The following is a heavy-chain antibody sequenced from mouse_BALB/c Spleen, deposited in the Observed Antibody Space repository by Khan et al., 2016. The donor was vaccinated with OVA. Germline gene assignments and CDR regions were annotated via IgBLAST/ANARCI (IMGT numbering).Heavy chain of an antibody. V-gene: IGHV5-9-3*01. CDR2: ISSGGSYT. D-gene: IGHD1-1*01. Sequence: EVELVESGGGLVKPGGSLKLSCAASGFTFNSYAMSWVRQTPEKRLEWVATISSGGSYTYYPDSVKGRFTISRDNAKNILYLQMSSLRSEDTAMYYWARDYYGSSYEDYWGQGTTLTVSS. CDR1: GFTFNSYA. J-gene: IGHJ2*01. CDR3: ARDYYGSSYEDY.